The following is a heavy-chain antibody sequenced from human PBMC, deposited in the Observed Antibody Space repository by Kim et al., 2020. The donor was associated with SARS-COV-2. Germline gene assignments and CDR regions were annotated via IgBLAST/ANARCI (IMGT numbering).Heavy chain of an antibody. CDR3: ARDVRGPNYYDSRGRSFYYYYIDV. CDR1: GFTFSSYE. D-gene: IGHD3-22*01. J-gene: IGHJ6*03. CDR2: VSVSGNTV. Sequence: GGSLRLSCAASGFTFSSYEMNWVRQAPGKGLEWVSYVSVSGNTVYYVDSVKGRFTISRDNAENSLYLQMTSLRAEDTAVYYCARDVRGPNYYDSRGRSFYYYYIDVWGKGTTVTVSS. V-gene: IGHV3-48*03.